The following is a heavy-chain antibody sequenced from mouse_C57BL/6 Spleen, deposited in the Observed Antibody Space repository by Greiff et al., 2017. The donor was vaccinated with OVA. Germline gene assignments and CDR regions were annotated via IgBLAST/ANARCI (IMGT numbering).Heavy chain of an antibody. CDR1: GFTFSDYG. J-gene: IGHJ1*03. CDR3: ARRDTVVPYWYFDV. D-gene: IGHD1-1*01. V-gene: IGHV5-17*01. CDR2: ISSGSSTI. Sequence: EVKLMESGGGLVKPGGSLKLSCAASGFTFSDYGMHWVRQAPEKGLEWVAYISSGSSTIYYADTVKGRFTISRDNAKNTLFLQMTSLMSEDTTMYYCARRDTVVPYWYFDVWGTGTTVTVSS.